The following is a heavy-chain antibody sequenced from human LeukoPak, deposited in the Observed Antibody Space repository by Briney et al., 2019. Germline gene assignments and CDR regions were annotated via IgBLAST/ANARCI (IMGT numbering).Heavy chain of an antibody. Sequence: GGSPRLSCAASGFTFSDYYMSWIRQAPGKGLEWVSYISSSGSTIYYADSVKGRFTISRDNAKNSLYPQMNSLRAEDTAVYYCARSPRNDGYLDYWGQGTLVTVSS. V-gene: IGHV3-11*01. J-gene: IGHJ4*02. CDR3: ARSPRNDGYLDY. CDR1: GFTFSDYY. CDR2: ISSSGSTI. D-gene: IGHD3-22*01.